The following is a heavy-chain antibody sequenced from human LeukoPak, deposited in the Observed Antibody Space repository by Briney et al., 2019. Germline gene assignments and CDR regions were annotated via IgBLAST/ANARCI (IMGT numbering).Heavy chain of an antibody. Sequence: GASVKVSCKASGYTFTSYGISWVRQAPGQGLEWMGWISAYNGNTNYAQKLQGRVTMTTDTSTSTAYMELRSLRSDDTAVYYCAKGPGYSSGWYWVGYFDLWGRGTLVTVSS. D-gene: IGHD6-19*01. CDR1: GYTFTSYG. CDR3: AKGPGYSSGWYWVGYFDL. CDR2: ISAYNGNT. V-gene: IGHV1-18*01. J-gene: IGHJ2*01.